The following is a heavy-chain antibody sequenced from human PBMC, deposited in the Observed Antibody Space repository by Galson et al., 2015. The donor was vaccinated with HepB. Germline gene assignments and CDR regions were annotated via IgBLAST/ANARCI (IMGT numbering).Heavy chain of an antibody. CDR3: ARPGPDYFDNSGYFYFDY. D-gene: IGHD3-22*01. CDR1: GYSFTSSR. Sequence: QSGAEVKKPGESLKISCKGSGYSFTSSRIGWVRQMPGQGLEWMGIIYPGDSHTRYSPSFQGQVTISADKSISTAYLQWSSLKASDTAMYYCARPGPDYFDNSGYFYFDYWGQGTLVTVSS. J-gene: IGHJ4*02. V-gene: IGHV5-51*01. CDR2: IYPGDSHT.